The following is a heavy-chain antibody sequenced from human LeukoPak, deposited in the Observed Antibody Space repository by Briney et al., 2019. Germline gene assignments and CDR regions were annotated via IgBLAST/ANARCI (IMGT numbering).Heavy chain of an antibody. D-gene: IGHD2-2*01. V-gene: IGHV1-69*02. CDR2: IIPILGIA. CDR1: GGTFSSYT. J-gene: IGHJ3*02. CDR3: ASPRALYCSSTSCQTANGAFDI. Sequence: SVKVSWKASGGTFSSYTISWVRQAPGQGLEWMGRIIPILGIANYAQKFQGRVTITADKSTSTAYMELSSLRSEDTAVYYCASPRALYCSSTSCQTANGAFDIWGQGTMVTVSS.